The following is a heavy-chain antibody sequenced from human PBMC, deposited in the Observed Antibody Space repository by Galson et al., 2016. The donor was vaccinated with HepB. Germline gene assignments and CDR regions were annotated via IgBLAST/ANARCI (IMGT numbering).Heavy chain of an antibody. CDR3: AKAMLKYWSIPLSYNMDV. CDR1: GFAFNSYT. V-gene: IGHV3-30*18. CDR2: IAYDASTK. Sequence: SLRLSCAVSGFAFNSYTMHWARQAPGQRLEWVAVIAYDASTKYYTDSAKGRFTISRDNSKNTLYLQMNGLRAEDTAVYYCAKAMLKYWSIPLSYNMDVWGKGTTVTVSS. D-gene: IGHD2-8*02. J-gene: IGHJ6*03.